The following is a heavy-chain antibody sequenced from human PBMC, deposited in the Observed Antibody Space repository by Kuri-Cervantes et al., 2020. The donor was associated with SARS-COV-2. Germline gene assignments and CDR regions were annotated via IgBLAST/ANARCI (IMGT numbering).Heavy chain of an antibody. CDR2: ISGSGGDT. CDR3: TKVDTAMVFFLFDY. CDR1: GFTFSNAW. J-gene: IGHJ4*02. Sequence: GGSLRLSCAASGFTFSNAWTSWVRQVPGKGLEWVSGISGSGGDTYYADSVKGRFTISRDNSKNTLYLQMNSLRAEDTAVYYCTKVDTAMVFFLFDYWGQGTLVTVSS. D-gene: IGHD5-18*01. V-gene: IGHV3-23*01.